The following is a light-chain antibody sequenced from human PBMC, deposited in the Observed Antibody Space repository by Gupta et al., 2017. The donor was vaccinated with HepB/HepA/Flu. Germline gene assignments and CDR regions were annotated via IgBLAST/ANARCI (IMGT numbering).Light chain of an antibody. J-gene: IGKJ5*01. Sequence: EIVLTQSPDTLSLSPGERATLSCRASQSVSTYLAWYQQKPGQAPRLLIYDISHRATGIPARFSGSGSGTDFTLTISGLEPEDFAVYYCQQLCNWPLITFGQGTRLQIK. CDR1: QSVSTY. CDR2: DIS. CDR3: QQLCNWPLIT. V-gene: IGKV3-11*01.